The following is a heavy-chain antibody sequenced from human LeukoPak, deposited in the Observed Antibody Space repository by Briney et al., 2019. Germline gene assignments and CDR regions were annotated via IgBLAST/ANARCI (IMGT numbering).Heavy chain of an antibody. CDR1: GFTFSSYT. CDR2: ITSTSSYI. V-gene: IGHV3-21*01. Sequence: GGSLRLSCAASGFTFSSYTFKWVRQAPGKGLGWVASITSTSSYIYYSDSVQGRFAVSRDNAKNSLYLQMNSLRVEDTAVFYCVRRGPNNSGLDYWGQGTLVTVSS. J-gene: IGHJ4*02. D-gene: IGHD5-12*01. CDR3: VRRGPNNSGLDY.